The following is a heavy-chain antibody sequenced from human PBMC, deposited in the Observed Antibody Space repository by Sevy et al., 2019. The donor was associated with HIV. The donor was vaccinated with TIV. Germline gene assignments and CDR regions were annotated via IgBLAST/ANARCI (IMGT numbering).Heavy chain of an antibody. V-gene: IGHV1-18*01. J-gene: IGHJ4*02. CDR3: ARGGYCSSTSCSKPHPPFDY. CDR1: GYTFTSYG. Sequence: ASVKVSCKASGYTFTSYGISWVRQAPGQGLEWMGWISAYNGNTNYAQKLQGRVTMTTDTSTSTAYLELRSLRSDDTAVYYCARGGYCSSTSCSKPHPPFDYWGQGTLVTVSS. CDR2: ISAYNGNT. D-gene: IGHD2-2*01.